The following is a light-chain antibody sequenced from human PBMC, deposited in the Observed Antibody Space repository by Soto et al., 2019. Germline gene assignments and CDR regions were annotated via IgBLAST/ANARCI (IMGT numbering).Light chain of an antibody. CDR1: QNVISN. Sequence: EIVMTQSPATLSVSPGERATLSCRASQNVISNVAWYQQRPGQAPRLLLYGASTRATGIPARFSGSGSGTEFTLTISSLQSEDFAVYYCQQYNNWPVTFGQGTKLEIK. CDR2: GAS. V-gene: IGKV3-15*01. CDR3: QQYNNWPVT. J-gene: IGKJ2*01.